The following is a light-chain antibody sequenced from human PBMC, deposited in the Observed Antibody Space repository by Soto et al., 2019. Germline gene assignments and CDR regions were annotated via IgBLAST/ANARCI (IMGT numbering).Light chain of an antibody. J-gene: IGKJ2*01. CDR3: QQRSNWPRFT. V-gene: IGKV3-11*01. Sequence: EIVLTQSPATLSLSPGERATLSCRASQSVSNYLAWYQQKPGQAPRLLIYDASNRATGIPARFSGSGSGTAFTLPISSLEPADFSVYYCQQRSNWPRFTFGQGTKVEIK. CDR1: QSVSNY. CDR2: DAS.